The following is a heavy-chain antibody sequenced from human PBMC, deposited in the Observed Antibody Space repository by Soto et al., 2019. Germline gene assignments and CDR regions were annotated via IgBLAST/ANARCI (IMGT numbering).Heavy chain of an antibody. Sequence: QITLEESGPTRVKPTQTLALTCTFSGFSLSTSGVGVGWVRQPPGKALEWLAVIYWDDDKRYSPSLQSRPTNTTDPSKNPVVLIVFNMDPVDTATNYWAHSPRTGTKAYFAYCGQGTLVTVSS. V-gene: IGHV2-5*02. CDR3: AHSPRTGTKAYFAY. CDR1: GFSLSTSGVG. CDR2: IYWDDDK. D-gene: IGHD2-2*01. J-gene: IGHJ4*02.